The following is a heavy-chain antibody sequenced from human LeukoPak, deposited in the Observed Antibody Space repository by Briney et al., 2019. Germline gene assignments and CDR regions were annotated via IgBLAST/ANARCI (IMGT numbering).Heavy chain of an antibody. D-gene: IGHD5-24*01. J-gene: IGHJ4*02. CDR2: IWYDGSNK. CDR3: ASAGGSRDGYNFFVY. V-gene: IGHV3-33*01. Sequence: GASLRLSCAASGFTFSSYGMHWVRQAPGKGLEWVAVIWYDGSNKNYADSVKGRFTISRDNSKNTLYLQMNSLRVEDTAVYFCASAGGSRDGYNFFVYWGQGTLVTVSS. CDR1: GFTFSSYG.